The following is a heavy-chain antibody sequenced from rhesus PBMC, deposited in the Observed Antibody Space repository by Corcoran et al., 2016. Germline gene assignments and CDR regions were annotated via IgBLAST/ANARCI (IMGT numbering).Heavy chain of an antibody. D-gene: IGHD6-25*01. CDR1: GFTFSSSG. CDR2: INSGGCST. CDR3: AKAGGAAAVV. V-gene: IGHV3S5*01. Sequence: EVQLVETGGGLVQPGGSLKLSCAASGFTFSSSGMSWVRQAPGKGLEWVSAINSGGCSTYYADSVKGRFTISRDNSKNTLSLQMNSLRAEDTAVYYCAKAGGAAAVVWGQGVLVTVSS. J-gene: IGHJ4*01.